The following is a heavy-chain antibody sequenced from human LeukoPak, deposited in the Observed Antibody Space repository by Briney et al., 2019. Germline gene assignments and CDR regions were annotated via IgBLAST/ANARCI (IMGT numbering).Heavy chain of an antibody. CDR2: INHSGST. CDR1: DGSFSGYY. J-gene: IGHJ6*03. D-gene: IGHD3-22*01. CDR3: ARVVSSGYYLLYYYYYMDV. Sequence: SETLSLSCAVYDGSFSGYYWRWIRQPPAKGLEWIGEINHSGSTNYNPSLKSRVTISVDTSKNQFSLKLSSVTAADTAVYYCARVVSSGYYLLYYYYYMDVWGKGTTVTVSS. V-gene: IGHV4-34*01.